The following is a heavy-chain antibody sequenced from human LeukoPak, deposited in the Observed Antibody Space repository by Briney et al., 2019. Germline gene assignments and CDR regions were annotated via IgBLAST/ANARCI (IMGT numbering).Heavy chain of an antibody. CDR2: ISSSRTYI. J-gene: IGHJ4*02. CDR1: GFTFSTYS. D-gene: IGHD3-10*01. V-gene: IGHV3-21*01. Sequence: PGGSLRLSCAASGFTFSTYSMNWVRQAPGKGLEWVSSISSSRTYISYADSVKGRFTISRDNAKNSLYLQMNSLRAEDTAVYYCARDGVLLWFGEEGFFDYWGQGTLVTVSS. CDR3: ARDGVLLWFGEEGFFDY.